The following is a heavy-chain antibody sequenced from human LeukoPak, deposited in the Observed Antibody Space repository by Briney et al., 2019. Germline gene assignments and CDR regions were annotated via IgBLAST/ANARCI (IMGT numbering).Heavy chain of an antibody. CDR1: GLTFTSSA. Sequence: GASVKVSCKASGLTFTSSAMQWVRHARGQRLEWRGWIVVGSGNTNYAQKFQERVTITRDMSTSTAYMELSSLRSEDTAVYYCAALSSIAAAGAFDYWGQGTLVTVSS. CDR3: AALSSIAAAGAFDY. V-gene: IGHV1-58*02. D-gene: IGHD6-13*01. CDR2: IVVGSGNT. J-gene: IGHJ4*02.